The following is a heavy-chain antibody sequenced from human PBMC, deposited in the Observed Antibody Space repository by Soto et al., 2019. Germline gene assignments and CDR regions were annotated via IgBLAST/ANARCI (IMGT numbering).Heavy chain of an antibody. D-gene: IGHD3-10*01. CDR2: ISADNGNT. V-gene: IGHV1-18*01. CDR3: PSEDGSGSRFAN. J-gene: IGHJ4*02. Sequence: QVQLVQSGAEVKKPGASVKVSCKASGYTFTSYGISWVRQAPGQGLEWMGWISADNGNTNYAQKLQGRVTMTTDTATSTGYREVRSLRSGDTAVYCCPSEDGSGSRFANWGQGTLSTVSA. CDR1: GYTFTSYG.